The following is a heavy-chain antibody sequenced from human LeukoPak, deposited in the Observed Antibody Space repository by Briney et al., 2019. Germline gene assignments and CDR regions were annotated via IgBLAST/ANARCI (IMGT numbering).Heavy chain of an antibody. J-gene: IGHJ4*02. D-gene: IGHD5-12*01. CDR2: INPDSGGT. Sequence: ASVKVSCKASGYPFTGYYLHWVRQAPGQGLEWMGWINPDSGGTDYEQKFQGRVTMTRDTSISAAYMELSRLRSDDTAVYYCARTSGYDFGTDFDYWGQGTLVTVSS. V-gene: IGHV1-2*02. CDR3: ARTSGYDFGTDFDY. CDR1: GYPFTGYY.